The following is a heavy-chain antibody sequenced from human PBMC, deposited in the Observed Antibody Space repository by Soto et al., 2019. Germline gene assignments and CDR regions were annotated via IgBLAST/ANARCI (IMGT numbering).Heavy chain of an antibody. J-gene: IGHJ5*02. CDR1: GYTFTSYG. CDR2: SSAYNGNT. CDR3: AGRLQDESDWCDP. V-gene: IGHV1-18*01. Sequence: QVQLVQSGAEVKKPGASVKVSCKASGYTFTSYGISWVRQAPGQGLDGRGWSSAYNGNTNYAQKLQGRVTMTTDTTQSTAYMDLTSVSSDDTPVYYCAGRLQDESDWCDPWGQGTMVTVSS.